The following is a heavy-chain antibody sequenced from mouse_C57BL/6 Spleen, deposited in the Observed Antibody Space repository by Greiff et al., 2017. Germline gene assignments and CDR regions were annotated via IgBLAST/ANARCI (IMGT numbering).Heavy chain of an antibody. Sequence: VQLQQPGAELVMPGASVKLSCKASGYTFTSYWMHWVKQRPGQGLEWIGEIDPSDSYTNYNQKFKGKSTLTVDKSSSTAYMQRSSLTSEDSAVYYWARGVSSLFAYWGQGTLVTVSA. V-gene: IGHV1-69*01. J-gene: IGHJ3*01. CDR1: GYTFTSYW. CDR2: IDPSDSYT. CDR3: ARGVSSLFAY.